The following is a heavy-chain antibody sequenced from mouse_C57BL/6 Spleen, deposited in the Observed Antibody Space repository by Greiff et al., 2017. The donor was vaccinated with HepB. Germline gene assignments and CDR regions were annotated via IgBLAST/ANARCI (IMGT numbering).Heavy chain of an antibody. Sequence: VQLQQPGTELVKPGASVKLSCKASGYTFTSYWMHWVKQRPGQGLEWIGNINPSNGGTNYNEKFKSKATLTVDKSSSTAYMPLSSLTSEDSAVYCCARPSYGNSPFAYWGQGTLVTVSA. J-gene: IGHJ3*01. D-gene: IGHD2-10*01. V-gene: IGHV1-53*01. CDR1: GYTFTSYW. CDR3: ARPSYGNSPFAY. CDR2: INPSNGGT.